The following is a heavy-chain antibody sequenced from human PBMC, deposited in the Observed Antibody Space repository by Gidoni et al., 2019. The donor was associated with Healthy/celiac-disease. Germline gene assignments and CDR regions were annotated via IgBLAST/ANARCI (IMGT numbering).Heavy chain of an antibody. CDR1: GFTSSTSA. CDR3: ARDPYYDCWSGYSHYFDY. Sequence: QVQLVESGGGVVPPVGSLRLSCAASGFTSSTSALHWVRQAPGKGLEWVVVIPHDGSNRCSADSVKCRFTICRYNPKNTLYLQMNSLRAEDTAVYYCARDPYYDCWSGYSHYFDYWGQGTLVPVSS. J-gene: IGHJ4*02. V-gene: IGHV3-30*01. D-gene: IGHD3-3*01. CDR2: IPHDGSNR.